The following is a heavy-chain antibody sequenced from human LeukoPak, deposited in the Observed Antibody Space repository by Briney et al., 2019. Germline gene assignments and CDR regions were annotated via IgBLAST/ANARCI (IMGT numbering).Heavy chain of an antibody. J-gene: IGHJ4*02. V-gene: IGHV4-34*01. Sequence: SETLSLTCAVYGGSFSGYYWSWIRQPPGKGLEWIGSIYYSGSTYYNPSLKSRVTISVDTSKNQFSLKLSSVTAADTAVYYCARDLSKFLEWLYAPSYFDYWGQGTLVTVSS. CDR3: ARDLSKFLEWLYAPSYFDY. CDR1: GGSFSGYY. CDR2: IYYSGST. D-gene: IGHD3-3*01.